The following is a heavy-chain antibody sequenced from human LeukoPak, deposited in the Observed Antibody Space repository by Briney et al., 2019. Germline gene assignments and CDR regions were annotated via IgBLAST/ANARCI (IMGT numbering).Heavy chain of an antibody. J-gene: IGHJ4*02. V-gene: IGHV1-18*01. Sequence: GASVKVSCKASGYTFTSYGISWVRQAPGQGLEWMGWISAYNGNTNYAQKLQGRVTMTTDTSTSTAYMELRSLRSDDTAVYYCARDQEEYWDDYGDPPHYWGQGTLVTVSS. CDR2: ISAYNGNT. CDR3: ARDQEEYWDDYGDPPHY. CDR1: GYTFTSYG. D-gene: IGHD4-17*01.